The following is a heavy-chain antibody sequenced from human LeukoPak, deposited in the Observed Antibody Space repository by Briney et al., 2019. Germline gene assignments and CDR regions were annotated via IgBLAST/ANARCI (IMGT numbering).Heavy chain of an antibody. Sequence: ASVKVSCKASGYTFTSYWIGWVRQMPGKGLEWMGIIYPGDSDTRYSPSFQGQVTISADKSISTAYLQWSSLKASDTAMYYCARLKVVRGVNDYWGQGTLVTVSS. V-gene: IGHV5-51*01. D-gene: IGHD3-10*01. J-gene: IGHJ4*02. CDR3: ARLKVVRGVNDY. CDR2: IYPGDSDT. CDR1: GYTFTSYW.